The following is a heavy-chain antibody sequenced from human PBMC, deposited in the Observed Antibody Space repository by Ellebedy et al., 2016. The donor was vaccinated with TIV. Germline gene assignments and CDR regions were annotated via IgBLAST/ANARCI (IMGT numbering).Heavy chain of an antibody. J-gene: IGHJ4*02. Sequence: GESLKISCAASGFTFTSYSMNWVRQAPGKGLEWVSSISSTGYCIYYADSLKGRFTISRDDARNSLYLQMNSLRAEDTAVYYCARSGELDSWGQGTLVTVSS. CDR2: ISSTGYCI. V-gene: IGHV3-21*01. CDR1: GFTFTSYS. CDR3: ARSGELDS. D-gene: IGHD1-26*01.